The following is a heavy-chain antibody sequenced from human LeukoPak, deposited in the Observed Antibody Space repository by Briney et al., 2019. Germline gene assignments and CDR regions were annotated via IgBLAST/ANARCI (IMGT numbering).Heavy chain of an antibody. V-gene: IGHV3-9*01. D-gene: IGHD6-19*01. CDR1: GFTFDDYA. CDR2: ISWNSGSI. Sequence: GRSLRLSCAASGFTFDDYAMHWVRQAPGKGLELVSGISWNSGSIGYADSVKGRFTISRDNAKNSLYLQMNSLRAEDTALYYCAKTTDGYSSGRYPGWPIDYWGQGTLVTVSS. J-gene: IGHJ4*02. CDR3: AKTTDGYSSGRYPGWPIDY.